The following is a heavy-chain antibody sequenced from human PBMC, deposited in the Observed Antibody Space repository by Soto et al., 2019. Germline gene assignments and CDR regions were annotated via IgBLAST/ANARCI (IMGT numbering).Heavy chain of an antibody. CDR3: ARVEAVAGTKWFDP. CDR2: IYHSGST. Sequence: PSETLSLTCTVSGGSISSGGYSWSWIRQPPGKGLEWIGYIYHSGSTYYNPSLKSRVTISVDRSKNQFSLKLSSVTAADTAVYYCARVEAVAGTKWFDPWGQRTLVTVSS. CDR1: GGSISSGGYS. V-gene: IGHV4-30-2*01. D-gene: IGHD6-19*01. J-gene: IGHJ5*02.